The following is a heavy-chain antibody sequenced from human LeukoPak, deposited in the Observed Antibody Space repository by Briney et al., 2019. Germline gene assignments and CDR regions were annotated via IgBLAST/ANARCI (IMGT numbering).Heavy chain of an antibody. CDR1: GFSFGLYW. CDR2: IKRDGIQM. D-gene: IGHD1-26*01. J-gene: IGHJ4*02. Sequence: GGSLRLSCAASGFSFGLYWMTWVRQAPGKGLEWLANIKRDGIQMRYVDSVKGRFTISRDNAKNSLYLQMDSLKTEDTAVYYCARDSGSYYVDYWGQGTLVTVSS. CDR3: ARDSGSYYVDY. V-gene: IGHV3-7*04.